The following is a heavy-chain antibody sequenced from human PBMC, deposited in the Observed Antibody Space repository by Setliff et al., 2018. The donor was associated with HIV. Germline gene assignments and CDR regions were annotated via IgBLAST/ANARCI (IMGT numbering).Heavy chain of an antibody. Sequence: SETLSLTCSVSGGSMSNYYWSWVRQPPGKGLEWMGDIFHTGSATYNPSLKSRVSLSVDTSKNQFSLRLTSVTAADTAVYYCAYSSDWYGVFDHWGQGTLVTVS. CDR2: IFHTGSA. CDR3: AYSSDWYGVFDH. V-gene: IGHV4-59*12. J-gene: IGHJ4*02. D-gene: IGHD6-19*01. CDR1: GGSMSNYY.